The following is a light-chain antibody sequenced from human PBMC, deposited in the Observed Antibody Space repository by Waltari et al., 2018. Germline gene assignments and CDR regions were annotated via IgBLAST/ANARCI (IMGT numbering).Light chain of an antibody. CDR1: QDISNY. J-gene: IGKJ3*01. CDR3: QKYYRAPFT. V-gene: IGKV1-27*01. Sequence: DIQMTQSPSSLSASVGDRVTITCRASQDISNYLAWYQQKPGKVPKLLISAASTLQSGVPSQFSGRGSGTDFTLTISSLQPEDVAIYYCQKYYRAPFTFGPGTKVHIK. CDR2: AAS.